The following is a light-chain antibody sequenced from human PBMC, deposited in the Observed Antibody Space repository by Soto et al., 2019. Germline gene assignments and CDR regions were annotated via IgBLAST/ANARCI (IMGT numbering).Light chain of an antibody. CDR1: SSDIHDYKF. Sequence: QSALTQPASVSGSPGQSITISCTGTSSDIHDYKFVSWYQQHPGKAPKLLIYSNNQRPSGVPDRFSGSKSGTSASLAISGLQSEDEADYYCAAWDDSLNGWVFGGGTKLTVL. CDR2: SNN. V-gene: IGLV1-44*01. CDR3: AAWDDSLNGWV. J-gene: IGLJ3*02.